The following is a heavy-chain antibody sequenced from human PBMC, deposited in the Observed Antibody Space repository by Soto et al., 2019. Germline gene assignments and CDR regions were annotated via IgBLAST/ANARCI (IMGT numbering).Heavy chain of an antibody. CDR3: AKSYNSGWFSGDWLDP. V-gene: IGHV3-33*06. D-gene: IGHD6-19*01. Sequence: GGSLRLSCAASGFTFSIYGMHWVRQAPGKGLEWVALIWYDGSNKYYADSVKGRFTISRDNSKNTLYLQMNSLRAEDTAIYYCAKSYNSGWFSGDWLDPWGQGTLVTVSS. J-gene: IGHJ5*02. CDR2: IWYDGSNK. CDR1: GFTFSIYG.